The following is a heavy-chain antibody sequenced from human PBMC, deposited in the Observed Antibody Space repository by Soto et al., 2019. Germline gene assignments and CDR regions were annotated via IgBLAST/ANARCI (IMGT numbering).Heavy chain of an antibody. CDR2: ISAHNGNT. J-gene: IGHJ4*02. V-gene: IGHV1-18*01. D-gene: IGHD1-1*01. CDR1: GYAFTTYG. Sequence: QVHLVQSGAEVKKPGASVKVSCKGSGYAFTTYGITWVRQAPGQGLEWRGWISAHNGNTNYEQKTQGRVTVTRDTSTITAYMELRSLSSDDAAVYYCARGRYGDYWGQGALVTVSS. CDR3: ARGRYGDY.